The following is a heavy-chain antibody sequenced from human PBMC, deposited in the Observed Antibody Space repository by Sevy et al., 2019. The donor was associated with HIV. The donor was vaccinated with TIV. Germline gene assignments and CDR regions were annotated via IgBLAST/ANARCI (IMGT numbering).Heavy chain of an antibody. CDR2: INPNSGGT. CDR1: GYTFTGYY. Sequence: ASVKVSCKASGYTFTGYYMHWVRQAPGQGLEWMGWINPNSGGTNYAQKFQGRVTMTRDTSICTAYMELSRLRSDDTAVYYCARDREDIVVVPAAQNWFDPWGQGTLVTVSS. D-gene: IGHD2-2*01. J-gene: IGHJ5*02. V-gene: IGHV1-2*02. CDR3: ARDREDIVVVPAAQNWFDP.